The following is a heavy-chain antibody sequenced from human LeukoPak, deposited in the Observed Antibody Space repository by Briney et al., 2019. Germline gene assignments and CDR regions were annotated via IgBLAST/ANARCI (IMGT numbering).Heavy chain of an antibody. V-gene: IGHV1-2*02. CDR3: ARVGSAENRWLQLGYYFYMDV. J-gene: IGHJ6*03. CDR2: INPNSGGT. D-gene: IGHD5-24*01. Sequence: ASVKVSCKASGYTFTDYYMHWVRQAPGQGLEWMGWINPNSGGTNYAQKFQGRVTMTRATSISTTYMELSSLRSDDTAVYYCARVGSAENRWLQLGYYFYMDVWGKGTTVTISS. CDR1: GYTFTDYY.